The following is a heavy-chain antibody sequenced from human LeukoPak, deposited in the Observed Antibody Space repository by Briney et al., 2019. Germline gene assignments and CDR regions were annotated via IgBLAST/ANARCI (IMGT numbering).Heavy chain of an antibody. V-gene: IGHV3-21*01. Sequence: GGSLRLSCAASGFTFSSYSMNWVRQAPGKGLEWVSSISSSSSYIYYADSVKGRFTISRDNAKNSLYLQMNNLRAEDTAVYYCARGASGPGVATIVYWGQGTLVTVSS. CDR3: ARGASGPGVATIVY. J-gene: IGHJ4*02. D-gene: IGHD5-12*01. CDR2: ISSSSSYI. CDR1: GFTFSSYS.